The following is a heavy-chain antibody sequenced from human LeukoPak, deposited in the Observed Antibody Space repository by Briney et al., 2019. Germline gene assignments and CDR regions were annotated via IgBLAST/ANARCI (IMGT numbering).Heavy chain of an antibody. CDR2: IWYDGSNK. CDR3: ARAGEWLRFNYFDY. V-gene: IGHV3-33*01. Sequence: GGSLRLSCAASGFTFSSYGMHWVRQAPGKGLEWVAVIWYDGSNKYYADSVKGRFTISRDNSKNTLYLQMNSLRAEGTAVYYCARAGEWLRFNYFDYWGQGTLVTVSS. D-gene: IGHD5-12*01. CDR1: GFTFSSYG. J-gene: IGHJ4*02.